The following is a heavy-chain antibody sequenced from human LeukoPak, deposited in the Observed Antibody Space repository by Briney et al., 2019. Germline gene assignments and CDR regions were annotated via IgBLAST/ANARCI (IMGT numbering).Heavy chain of an antibody. J-gene: IGHJ4*02. V-gene: IGHV4-59*01. Sequence: SETLSLTCTVSGGSISSYYWSWIRQPPGKGLEWIGYIYYSGSTNYNPSLKSRVTISVDTSKNQFSLKLSSVTAADTAVYYCARITIFGVVTLFDYWGQGTLVTVSS. D-gene: IGHD3-3*01. CDR2: IYYSGST. CDR3: ARITIFGVVTLFDY. CDR1: GGSISSYY.